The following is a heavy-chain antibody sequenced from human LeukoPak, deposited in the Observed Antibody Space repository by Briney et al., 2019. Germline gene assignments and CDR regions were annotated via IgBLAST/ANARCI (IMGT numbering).Heavy chain of an antibody. D-gene: IGHD3-16*01. V-gene: IGHV4-61*02. J-gene: IGHJ5*02. CDR3: ARYDYVWGSGWFDP. Sequence: SETLSLTCTVSGGSLSSSSYYWSWIRQPAGKGLEWIGRIYTSGSTNYNPSLKSRVTISVDTSKNQFSLKLSSVTAADTAVYYCARYDYVWGSGWFDPWGQGTLVTVSS. CDR2: IYTSGST. CDR1: GGSLSSSSYY.